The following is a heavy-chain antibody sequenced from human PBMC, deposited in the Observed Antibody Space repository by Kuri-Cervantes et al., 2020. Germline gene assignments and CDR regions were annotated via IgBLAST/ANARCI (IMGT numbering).Heavy chain of an antibody. CDR3: ARAPSWNWNDPYWFGP. Sequence: ASVKVSCKASGYTFSNYTISWVRQAPGQGLEWMGWISGYNGDTNYAQSLQGRVTMTRDSSISTAYMELSGLRSEDTAVYYCARAPSWNWNDPYWFGPWGQGTLVTVSS. D-gene: IGHD1-1*01. J-gene: IGHJ5*02. CDR2: ISGYNGDT. CDR1: GYTFSNYT. V-gene: IGHV1-18*01.